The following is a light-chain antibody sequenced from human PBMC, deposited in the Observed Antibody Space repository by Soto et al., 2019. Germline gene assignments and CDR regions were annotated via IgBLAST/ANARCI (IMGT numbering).Light chain of an antibody. CDR1: SSNVGNYS. Sequence: QSVLTQPPSVSAAPGQRVTISCSGSSSNVGNYSVSWYQQLPGTAPKLLIYDNDNRPSGIPDRFSGSKSDTSATLGITGLQTGDEADYYCGTWDSSLSAGLFGGGTQLTVL. CDR3: GTWDSSLSAGL. CDR2: DND. V-gene: IGLV1-51*01. J-gene: IGLJ7*01.